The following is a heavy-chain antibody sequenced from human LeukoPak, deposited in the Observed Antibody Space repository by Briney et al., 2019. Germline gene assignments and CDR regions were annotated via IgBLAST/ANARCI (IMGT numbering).Heavy chain of an antibody. J-gene: IGHJ4*02. CDR2: IRYDGSNK. D-gene: IGHD1-26*01. CDR1: GFTFSSYG. V-gene: IGHV3-30*02. Sequence: GGSLRLSGAAAGFTFSSYGMHWVRQAPGKGLEWVAFIRYDGSNKYYADSVKGRFTISRDNSKNTLYLQMNSLRAEDTAVYYCAKDRTLGAWDFDPTLDYWGQGTLVTVSS. CDR3: AKDRTLGAWDFDPTLDY.